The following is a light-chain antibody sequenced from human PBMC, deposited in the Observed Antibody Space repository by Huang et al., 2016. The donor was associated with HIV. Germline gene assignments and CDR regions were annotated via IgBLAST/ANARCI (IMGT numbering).Light chain of an antibody. J-gene: IGKJ1*01. CDR1: QHIGTD. CDR2: DSF. Sequence: EIVLTQSPITLSVSPGERAVLSYRASQHIGTDLAWYQERPGQAPRLLIYDSFTRAIGVPSRFSGSGSGADFTLSISGLQSEDFAVYYCQQYDDWPRTFGQGTKLEI. V-gene: IGKV3-15*01. CDR3: QQYDDWPRT.